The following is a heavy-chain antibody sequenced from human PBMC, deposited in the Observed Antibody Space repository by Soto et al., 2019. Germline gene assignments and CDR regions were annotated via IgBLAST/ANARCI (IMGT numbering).Heavy chain of an antibody. J-gene: IGHJ4*02. CDR2: TYYSGST. CDR1: GGSISSYY. D-gene: IGHD1-26*01. CDR3: ARSLSGSYPDY. V-gene: IGHV4-59*01. Sequence: SETLSLTCTVSGGSISSYYWSWIRQPPGKGLEWIGYTYYSGSTNYNPSLKSRVTISVDTSKNQFSLKLSSVTAADTAVYYCARSLSGSYPDYWGQGTLVTVSS.